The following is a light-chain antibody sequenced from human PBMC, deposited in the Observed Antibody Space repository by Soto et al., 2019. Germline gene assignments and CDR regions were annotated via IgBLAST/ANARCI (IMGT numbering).Light chain of an antibody. CDR2: GAS. J-gene: IGKJ1*01. V-gene: IGKV3-20*01. CDR1: QSVSSSY. CDR3: QQYGSSGT. Sequence: EIVLTHSPGTLSLSPWERATPSCRASQSVSSSYLAWYQQKPGQAPRLLIYGASNRATGIPDRFSGSGSGTDFTLTISRLEPEDFAVYYCQQYGSSGTFGQGTKVDIK.